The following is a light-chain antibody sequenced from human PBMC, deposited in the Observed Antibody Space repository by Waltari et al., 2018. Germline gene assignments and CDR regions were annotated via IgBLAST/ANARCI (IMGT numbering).Light chain of an antibody. CDR2: QDV. CDR1: ELAKKY. Sequence: SYDLTQSPSVSVSPGQTASINCSGNELAKKYVCWYPQKPGQSPFLVIYQDVRRPPEIPERFSGSNSGNTATLTISGTQPMDEADYYCQAWDSGAAGVFGNGTKVTVL. CDR3: QAWDSGAAGV. J-gene: IGLJ1*01. V-gene: IGLV3-1*01.